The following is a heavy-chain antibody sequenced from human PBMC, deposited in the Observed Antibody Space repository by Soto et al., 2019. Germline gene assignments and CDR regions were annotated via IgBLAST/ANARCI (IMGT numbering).Heavy chain of an antibody. J-gene: IGHJ4*02. CDR1: GGSFSGYY. D-gene: IGHD4-17*01. V-gene: IGHV4-34*01. CDR3: AGSDYENDY. CDR2: INHSGST. Sequence: SETLSLTCAVYGGSFSGYYWSWVRQPPGKGLEWIGEINHSGSTNYNPSLKSRVTISVDTSKNQFSLKLSSVTAADTAVYYCAGSDYENDYWGQGTLVTVS.